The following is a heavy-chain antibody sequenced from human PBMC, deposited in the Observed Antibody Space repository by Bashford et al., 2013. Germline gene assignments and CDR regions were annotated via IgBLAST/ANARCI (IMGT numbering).Heavy chain of an antibody. CDR1: GFTFSSYA. V-gene: IGHV3-33*08. CDR3: AKLSDYGGGMDV. CDR2: IWYDGSNK. D-gene: IGHD4-23*01. Sequence: GSLRLSCAASGFTFSSYAMTWVRQAPGKGLEWVAVIWYDGSNKYYADSVKGRFTISRDNSKNTLYLQMNSLRAEDTAVYYCAKLSDYGGGMDVVGAKGPRSPSP. J-gene: IGHJ6*02.